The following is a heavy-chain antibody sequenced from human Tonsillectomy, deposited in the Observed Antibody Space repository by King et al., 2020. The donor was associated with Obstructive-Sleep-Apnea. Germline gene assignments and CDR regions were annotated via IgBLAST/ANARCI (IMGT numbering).Heavy chain of an antibody. CDR1: GFTFSSYG. V-gene: IGHV3-33*01. CDR3: ARGYTITAFDI. D-gene: IGHD5-12*01. Sequence: VQLVESGGGVVQPGRSLRLSCAASGFTFSSYGMHWVRQAPGKGLEWVAVIWYDGSNKYYADSVKGRFTISRANSKNTLYLQMNSLRAEDTAVYYCARGYTITAFDIWGQGTMVTVSS. CDR2: IWYDGSNK. J-gene: IGHJ3*02.